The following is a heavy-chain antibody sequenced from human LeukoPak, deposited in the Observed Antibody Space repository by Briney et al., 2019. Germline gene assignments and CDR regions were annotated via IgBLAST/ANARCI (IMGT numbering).Heavy chain of an antibody. CDR1: GFTFSSYS. CDR2: VSSSSSYI. J-gene: IGHJ4*02. V-gene: IGHV3-21*01. Sequence: GGSLRLSCAASGFTFSSYSMNWVCQAPGKGLEWVSSVSSSSSYIYYADSVKGRFTISRDNAKNSLYLQMNSLRAEDTAVYYCARDSEGYCSGGSCYPDYWGQGTLVTVSS. CDR3: ARDSEGYCSGGSCYPDY. D-gene: IGHD2-15*01.